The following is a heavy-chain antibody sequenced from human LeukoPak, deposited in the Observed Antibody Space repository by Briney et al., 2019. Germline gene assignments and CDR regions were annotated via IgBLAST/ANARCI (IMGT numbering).Heavy chain of an antibody. CDR3: AKTLYDFWSGYYGPFDY. CDR2: ISGSGGST. CDR1: GFTFSSYA. Sequence: GGSLRLSCAASGFTFSSYAMSWVRQAPGKGLEWVSAISGSGGSTYYADSVKGRFTISRDNSKNTLYLQMNSLRAEDTAVYYCAKTLYDFWSGYYGPFDYWGQGTLVTASS. D-gene: IGHD3-3*01. J-gene: IGHJ4*02. V-gene: IGHV3-23*01.